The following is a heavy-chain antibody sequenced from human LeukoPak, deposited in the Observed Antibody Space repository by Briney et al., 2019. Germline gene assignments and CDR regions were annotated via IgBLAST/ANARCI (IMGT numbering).Heavy chain of an antibody. CDR1: GYTFTSYG. Sequence: ASVKVSCKASGYTFTSYGISWVRQAPGQGLEWMGWISAYNGNTNYAQKFQGRVTMTRNTSISTAYMELSSLRSEDTAVYYCAIIQVGATRVDYWGQGTLVTVSS. D-gene: IGHD1-26*01. V-gene: IGHV1-18*01. CDR3: AIIQVGATRVDY. J-gene: IGHJ4*02. CDR2: ISAYNGNT.